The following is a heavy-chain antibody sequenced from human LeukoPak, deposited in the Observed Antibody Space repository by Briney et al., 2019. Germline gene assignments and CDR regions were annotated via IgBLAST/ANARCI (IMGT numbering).Heavy chain of an antibody. D-gene: IGHD1-14*01. Sequence: PSETLCLTCTVSGGSISSGGYYWSWIRQPPGKGLEWIGYIYHSGSTYYNPSLKSRVTISVDRSKNQFSLKLSSVTAADTAVYYCARDRYEEPFDYWGQGTLVTVSS. V-gene: IGHV4-30-2*01. CDR2: IYHSGST. J-gene: IGHJ4*02. CDR1: GGSISSGGYY. CDR3: ARDRYEEPFDY.